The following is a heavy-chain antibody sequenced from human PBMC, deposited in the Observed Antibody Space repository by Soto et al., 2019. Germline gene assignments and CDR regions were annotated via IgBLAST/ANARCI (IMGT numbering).Heavy chain of an antibody. CDR2: IIPTFGTA. D-gene: IGHD6-19*01. CDR1: GGTFSSSA. Sequence: QVQLVQSGAEMREPGSSVKVSCKASGGTFSSSAINWLRQAPGQGPEWMGGIIPTFGTANYIEKFRGRVTITADTSTSTAYMAVSSLTSEDPAMYFCARSETAGHRGFDIWGQGTRVTVSS. J-gene: IGHJ3*02. V-gene: IGHV1-69*06. CDR3: ARSETAGHRGFDI.